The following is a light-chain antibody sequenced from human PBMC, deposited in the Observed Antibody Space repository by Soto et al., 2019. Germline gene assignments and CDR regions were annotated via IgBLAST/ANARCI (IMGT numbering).Light chain of an antibody. CDR1: SSDVGGYDY. V-gene: IGLV2-11*01. CDR2: DVT. J-gene: IGLJ1*01. Sequence: QSALTQPRSVSGSPGQSVTISCTGSSSDVGGYDYVSWYQHRPGTAPKLLIYDVTMRPSWVPARFSGSESANTASLTLSGLQAEDEADYYCCSYAGSYTFYVFGTGTKLTVL. CDR3: CSYAGSYTFYV.